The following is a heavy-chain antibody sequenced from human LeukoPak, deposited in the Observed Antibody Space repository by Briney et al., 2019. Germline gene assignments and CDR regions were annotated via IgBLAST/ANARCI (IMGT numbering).Heavy chain of an antibody. D-gene: IGHD2-15*01. J-gene: IGHJ6*04. Sequence: PSETLSLTCAVYGGSFSGYYWSWIRKPPGKGLDWIGEINHSGSTNYNPSLKSRVTISVDTSKNQFSLKLSSVTAADTAVYYCARAKVCSGGSCYYPYYYGMDVWGKGATVTVSS. CDR2: INHSGST. CDR3: ARAKVCSGGSCYYPYYYGMDV. CDR1: GGSFSGYY. V-gene: IGHV4-34*01.